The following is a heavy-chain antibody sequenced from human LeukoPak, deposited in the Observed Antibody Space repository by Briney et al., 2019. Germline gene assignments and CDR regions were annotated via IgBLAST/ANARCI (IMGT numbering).Heavy chain of an antibody. V-gene: IGHV3-66*01. D-gene: IGHD2-21*02. CDR2: IYSGGST. CDR1: GFTVSTNY. J-gene: IGHJ4*02. Sequence: PGGSLRLSCAASGFTVSTNYMGWVRQAPGKGLEWVSVIYSGGSTYYADSVKGRFTISRDNSKNTLYLQLNSLRADDTAVYYCAKDGVGGVTAIGGYFDYWGQGTLVTVSS. CDR3: AKDGVGGVTAIGGYFDY.